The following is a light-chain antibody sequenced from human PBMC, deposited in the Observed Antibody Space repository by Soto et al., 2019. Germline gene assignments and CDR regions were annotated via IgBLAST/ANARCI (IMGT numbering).Light chain of an antibody. CDR3: QQYGRSPPST. CDR1: QSVSSSY. J-gene: IGKJ1*01. CDR2: GAS. Sequence: EIVLTQSPGTLSLSPGERATLSCRASQSVSSSYLAWYRQKPGQAPRLFIYGASTRATGIPDRFSGSGSGTHFTLTISRLEPEDFAVYYCQQYGRSPPSTFGQGTKVDIK. V-gene: IGKV3-20*01.